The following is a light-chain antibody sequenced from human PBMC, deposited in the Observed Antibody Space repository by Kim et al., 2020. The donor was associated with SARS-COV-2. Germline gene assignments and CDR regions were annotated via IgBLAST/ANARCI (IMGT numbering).Light chain of an antibody. CDR1: QSVRDK. CDR2: GAS. V-gene: IGKV3-15*01. CDR3: QQYDNWPPIT. Sequence: PGEGVTLSCRASQSVRDKLAWYQQKRGQAPSILIYGASTRAAGVPARFTGSGSGTEFTLTISSLQSEDFGVYYCQQYDNWPPITFGQGTRLEIK. J-gene: IGKJ5*01.